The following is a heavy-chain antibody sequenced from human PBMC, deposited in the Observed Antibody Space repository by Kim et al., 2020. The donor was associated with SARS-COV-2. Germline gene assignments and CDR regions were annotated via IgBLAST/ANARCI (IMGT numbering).Heavy chain of an antibody. CDR2: IRSKAYGRTT. CDR1: GFTFGDYG. CDR3: TVKYNY. J-gene: IGHJ4*02. V-gene: IGHV3-49*04. Sequence: GGSLRLSCIASGFTFGDYGMTWVRQAPGRGLEWVGFIRSKAYGRTTEYAASVKGRFTISRDDSKSIAYLQMNSLKTEDTAVYYCTVKYNYWGQGTMVTVSS. D-gene: IGHD5-18*01.